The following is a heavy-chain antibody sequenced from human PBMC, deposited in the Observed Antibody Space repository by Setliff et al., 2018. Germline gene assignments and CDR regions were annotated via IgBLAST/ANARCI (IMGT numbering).Heavy chain of an antibody. J-gene: IGHJ5*01. Sequence: GGSLRLSCSVSGITFKNAWMTWVRQAPGKGPEWVGRIRSSREGATSDYGAPAKGRFTISRDDSKNMIYLQMNNLKSDDTGFYYCTTGPRDSRNYMTWLDSWGQGTXXTVSS. V-gene: IGHV3-15*01. CDR1: GITFKNAW. CDR3: TTGPRDSRNYMTWLDS. CDR2: IRSSREGATS. D-gene: IGHD4-4*01.